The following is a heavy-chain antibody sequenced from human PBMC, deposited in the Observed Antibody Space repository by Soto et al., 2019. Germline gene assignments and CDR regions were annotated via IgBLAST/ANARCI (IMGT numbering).Heavy chain of an antibody. CDR1: GGTFRTYA. V-gene: IGHV1-69*12. CDR3: AKGAVAGTPTSYYYYGMDV. J-gene: IGHJ6*02. Sequence: QVQLLQSGAEVKKPGSSVRVSCEASGGTFRTYAISWVRQAPGQGLEWMGEIIPIFDTVNYARKFQGRVTITADESTTTVYMDLGSLRSEDTAVYYCAKGAVAGTPTSYYYYGMDVCGQGTTVTVSS. CDR2: IIPIFDTV. D-gene: IGHD6-19*01.